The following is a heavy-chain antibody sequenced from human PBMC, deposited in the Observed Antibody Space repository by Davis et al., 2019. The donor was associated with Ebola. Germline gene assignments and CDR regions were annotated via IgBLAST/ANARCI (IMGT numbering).Heavy chain of an antibody. CDR1: GFTFSDSA. CDR2: IRSKANSYAT. Sequence: GGSLRLSCAASGFTFSDSAMHWVRQASGRGLEWVGRIRSKANSYATTYAASVKGRFTISRDDSKNTAYLQMNSLKTEDTAVYYCTGTVTDDYWGQGTLVTVSS. D-gene: IGHD4-17*01. CDR3: TGTVTDDY. V-gene: IGHV3-73*01. J-gene: IGHJ4*02.